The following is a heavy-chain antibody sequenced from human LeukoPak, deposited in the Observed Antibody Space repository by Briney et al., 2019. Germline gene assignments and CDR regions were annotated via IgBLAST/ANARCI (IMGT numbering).Heavy chain of an antibody. V-gene: IGHV4-59*01. Sequence: SETLSLTCTVSGGSISSYYWSWIRQPPGKGLEWIGYIYYGGSTNYNPSLKSRVTISVDTSKNQFSLKLSSVTAADTAVYYCARVNWVCDYWGQGTLVTVSS. J-gene: IGHJ4*02. CDR2: IYYGGST. CDR3: ARVNWVCDY. D-gene: IGHD3-16*01. CDR1: GGSISSYY.